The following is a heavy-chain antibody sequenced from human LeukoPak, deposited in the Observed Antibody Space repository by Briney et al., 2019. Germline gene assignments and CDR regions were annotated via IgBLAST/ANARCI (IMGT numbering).Heavy chain of an antibody. J-gene: IGHJ6*03. V-gene: IGHV3-23*01. CDR3: AKVPGVAAAGYYCCYLDV. CDR2: ISGSGVNT. D-gene: IGHD6-13*01. CDR1: GFTFSSYA. Sequence: GGSLRLSCAASGFTFSSYAMTWVRQAPGEGLEWVSTISGSGVNTFYADSVKGRFTLSRDNSKDTLYLQMNSLRAEDTAVYYCAKVPGVAAAGYYCCYLDVWGQGTMVTVSS.